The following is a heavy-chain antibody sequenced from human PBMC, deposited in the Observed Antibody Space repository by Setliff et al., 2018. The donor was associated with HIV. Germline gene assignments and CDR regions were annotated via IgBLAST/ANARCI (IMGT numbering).Heavy chain of an antibody. Sequence: PSETLSLTCTVSSASISSSGYYWGWIRQPPGKGLEWIGSIYYSESTSYNPSLKSRVTISVDTSKNQFSLKLGSVTAADTAIYYCAKLAPSYSSGKDDFWDQGTLVTVSS. J-gene: IGHJ4*02. V-gene: IGHV4-39*07. CDR2: IYYSEST. D-gene: IGHD6-19*01. CDR3: AKLAPSYSSGKDDF. CDR1: SASISSSGYY.